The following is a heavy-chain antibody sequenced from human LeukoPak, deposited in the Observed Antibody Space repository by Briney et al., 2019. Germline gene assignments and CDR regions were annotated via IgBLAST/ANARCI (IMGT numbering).Heavy chain of an antibody. J-gene: IGHJ4*02. CDR3: AKFEGLGGPRYYFDF. CDR2: IYYTGKT. CDR1: GGSINNYY. D-gene: IGHD3-16*01. V-gene: IGHV4-59*08. Sequence: SETLSLTCTVSGGSINNYYLTWIRQPPGKGLEWIASIYYTGKTDYNPSLKSRVTISVDTSKNQFSLNLSSVTAADTAVYYCAKFEGLGGPRYYFDFWGQGTLVTVSS.